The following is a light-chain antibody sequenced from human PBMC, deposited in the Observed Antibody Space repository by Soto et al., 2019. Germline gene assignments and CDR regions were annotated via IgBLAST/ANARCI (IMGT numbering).Light chain of an antibody. CDR3: QSYDSSLTVV. CDR1: SSNIGAGYD. Sequence: QSVLTQPPSVSGAPGQRVTISCTGSSSNIGAGYDVHWYQQFPGTTPKFLIYGNTNRPSGVPDRFSASKSGTSASLDITGLQAEDEAEYFCQSYDSSLTVVFGRGTKVIV. CDR2: GNT. V-gene: IGLV1-40*01. J-gene: IGLJ1*01.